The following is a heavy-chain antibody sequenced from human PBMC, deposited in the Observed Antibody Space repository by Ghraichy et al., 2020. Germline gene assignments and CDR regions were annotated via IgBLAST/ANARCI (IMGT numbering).Heavy chain of an antibody. CDR3: ARVVSPSSSWPRDAFDI. Sequence: SQTLSLTCAISGDSVSSNSAAWNWIRQSPSRGLEWLGRTYYRSKWYNDYAVSVKSRITINPDTSKNQFSLQLNSVTPEDTAVYYCARVVSPSSSWPRDAFDIWGQGTMVTVSS. V-gene: IGHV6-1*01. D-gene: IGHD6-13*01. CDR1: GDSVSSNSAA. CDR2: TYYRSKWYN. J-gene: IGHJ3*02.